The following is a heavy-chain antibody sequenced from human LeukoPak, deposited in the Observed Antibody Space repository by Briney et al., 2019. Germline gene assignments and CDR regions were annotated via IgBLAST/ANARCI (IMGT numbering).Heavy chain of an antibody. Sequence: SETLSLTCSVSGGSISSSSFYWGWIRQPPGKGLEWIGSIYYSGRTYFNPSLRSRLTISVDTSKNQFSLNVSSVTAGDSAVYYCARHVRRLNDALDIWGQGTMVTVSS. V-gene: IGHV4-39*01. CDR1: GGSISSSSFY. J-gene: IGHJ3*02. CDR3: ARHVRRLNDALDI. D-gene: IGHD6-25*01. CDR2: IYYSGRT.